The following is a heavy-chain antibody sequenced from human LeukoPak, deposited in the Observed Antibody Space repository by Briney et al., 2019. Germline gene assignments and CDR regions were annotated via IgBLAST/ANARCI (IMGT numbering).Heavy chain of an antibody. CDR2: IFYSGST. J-gene: IGHJ4*02. Sequence: SETLSLTCSVPGGSISNYYWSWIRQPPGKELEWIGYIFYSGSTTYNPSLKSRVTISVDTSKNQFSLKLSSVTAADTAVYYCARLSRGDGYNYHDYWGQGTLVTVSS. D-gene: IGHD5-24*01. CDR1: GGSISNYY. V-gene: IGHV4-59*01. CDR3: ARLSRGDGYNYHDY.